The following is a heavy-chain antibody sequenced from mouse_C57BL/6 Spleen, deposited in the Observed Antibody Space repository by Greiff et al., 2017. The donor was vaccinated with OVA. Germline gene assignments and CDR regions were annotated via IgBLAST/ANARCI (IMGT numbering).Heavy chain of an antibody. CDR2: INYDGSST. CDR1: GFTFSDYY. CDR3: ARETYDYDVGYYFDY. V-gene: IGHV5-16*01. J-gene: IGHJ2*01. D-gene: IGHD2-4*01. Sequence: EVKLVESEGGLVQPGSSMKLSCTASGFTFSDYYMAWVRQVPEKGLEWVANINYDGSSTYYLDSLKSRFIISRDNAKNILYLQMSSLKSEDTATYYCARETYDYDVGYYFDYWGQGTTLTVSS.